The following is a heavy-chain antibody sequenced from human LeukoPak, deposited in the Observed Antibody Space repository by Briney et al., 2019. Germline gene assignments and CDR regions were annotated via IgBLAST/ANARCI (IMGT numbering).Heavy chain of an antibody. J-gene: IGHJ4*02. D-gene: IGHD3-22*01. Sequence: SETLSLTCTVSAGSITGSSYDWGWIRQPPGKGLEWIGSMYYSGSTYYNPSLKSRLTISVDTSKNHLSLKLTSVTAAHTAVYYCARQYYDNTGYYYFDYWGQGTLVTVSS. CDR2: MYYSGST. CDR1: AGSITGSSYD. V-gene: IGHV4-39*01. CDR3: ARQYYDNTGYYYFDY.